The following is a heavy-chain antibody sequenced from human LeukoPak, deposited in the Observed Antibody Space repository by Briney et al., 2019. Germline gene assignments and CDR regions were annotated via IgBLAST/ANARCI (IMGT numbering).Heavy chain of an antibody. V-gene: IGHV4-39*07. CDR2: INHSGST. Sequence: PSETLSLTCTVSGGSISSSSYYWGWIRQPPGKGLEWIGEINHSGSTNYNPSLKSRVTISVDTSKNQFSLKLSSVTAADTAVYYCARRRDGYNIFWVEKWPFDYWGQGTLVTVSS. CDR3: ARRRDGYNIFWVEKWPFDY. CDR1: GGSISSSSYY. D-gene: IGHD5-24*01. J-gene: IGHJ4*02.